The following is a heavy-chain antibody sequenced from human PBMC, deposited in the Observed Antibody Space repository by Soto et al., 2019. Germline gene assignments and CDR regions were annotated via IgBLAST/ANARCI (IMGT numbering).Heavy chain of an antibody. CDR1: GDSVSSSSGA. J-gene: IGHJ4*02. CDR2: TYYRSQFYH. Sequence: LQTLSRTCVVSGDSVSSSSGAWIWIRQSPSRGLEWLGRTYYRSQFYHDYAISVRGRISINPDTTRNQFSLQLNSVTPEDTAVYYCASNAWNFVTSRDFWGQGILVTSPQ. D-gene: IGHD1-7*01. V-gene: IGHV6-1*01. CDR3: ASNAWNFVTSRDF.